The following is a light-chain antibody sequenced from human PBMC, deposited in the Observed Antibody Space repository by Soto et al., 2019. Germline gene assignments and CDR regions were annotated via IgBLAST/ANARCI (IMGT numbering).Light chain of an antibody. CDR1: RSNLGAGHH. Sequence: QSVLTQPPSVSGAPGQRVTISCTGSRSNLGAGHHVHWYQHLPGAAPKLLIYGNTNRPSGVPERFSGSKSGTSASLAITGLQTEDEAEYYCQSYDCTVGVYVVFGGGTKLTVL. CDR2: GNT. CDR3: QSYDCTVGVYVV. J-gene: IGLJ2*01. V-gene: IGLV1-40*01.